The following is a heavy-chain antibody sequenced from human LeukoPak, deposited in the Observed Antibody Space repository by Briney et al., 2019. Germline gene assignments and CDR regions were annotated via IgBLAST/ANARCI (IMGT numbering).Heavy chain of an antibody. CDR1: GGPISTHY. V-gene: IGHV4-59*11. D-gene: IGHD3-10*01. CDR3: ARGATFRGTYYMDV. Sequence: SETLSLTCIVSGGPISTHYWSWSRQPPGKGLEWIGYNDYSGSTNHNPSLKSRVTRSVDTSKNQFSLKLNSVTAADTAVYYCARGATFRGTYYMDVWGKGTTVTVSS. J-gene: IGHJ6*03. CDR2: NDYSGST.